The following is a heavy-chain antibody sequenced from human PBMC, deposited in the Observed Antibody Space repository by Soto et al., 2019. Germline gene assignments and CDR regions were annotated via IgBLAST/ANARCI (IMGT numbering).Heavy chain of an antibody. D-gene: IGHD3-16*02. V-gene: IGHV3-9*01. CDR3: ARDRYTIFNYMDV. J-gene: IGHJ6*03. CDR2: ISFNSGSI. Sequence: EVQLVESGGGLVQPGRSLRLSCAASGFTFDDYAMHWVRHAPGKGLEWVSGISFNSGSIVYADSVKGRFTISRENAKNSLYLQMNSLRAEDTAMYYCARDRYTIFNYMDVWGKGTTVTVSS. CDR1: GFTFDDYA.